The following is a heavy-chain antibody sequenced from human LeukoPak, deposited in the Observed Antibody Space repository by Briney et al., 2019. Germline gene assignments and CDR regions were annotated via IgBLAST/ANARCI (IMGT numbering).Heavy chain of an antibody. Sequence: SETLSLTCAVYGGSFSGYYWSWIRQPPGKGLEWIGEINHSGSTYYNPSLKSRVTISVDSSKNQFSLKLTSVTAADAAVYYCATLGEYYDSSGYYYNWGQGTLVTVSS. V-gene: IGHV4-34*01. CDR3: ATLGEYYDSSGYYYN. J-gene: IGHJ4*02. D-gene: IGHD3-22*01. CDR2: INHSGST. CDR1: GGSFSGYY.